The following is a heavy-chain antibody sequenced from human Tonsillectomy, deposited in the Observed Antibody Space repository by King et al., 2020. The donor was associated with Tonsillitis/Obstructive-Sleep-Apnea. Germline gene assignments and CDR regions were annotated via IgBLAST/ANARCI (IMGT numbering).Heavy chain of an antibody. CDR2: IYHSGST. Sequence: QMQESGPGLVKPSGTLSLTCAVSGGSISSSNWWTWVRQPPGKGLEWIGEIYHSGSTNYNPSLKSRVTISVDKSKKQFSLKLSSVTAADTAVYYCAKYRPGWGWGARYYFDYWGQGTLVTVSS. CDR1: GGSISSSNW. D-gene: IGHD7-27*01. J-gene: IGHJ4*02. V-gene: IGHV4-4*02. CDR3: AKYRPGWGWGARYYFDY.